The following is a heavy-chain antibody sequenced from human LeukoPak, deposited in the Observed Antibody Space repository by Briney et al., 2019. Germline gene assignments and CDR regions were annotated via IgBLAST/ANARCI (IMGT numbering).Heavy chain of an antibody. CDR1: GFTFSDYC. CDR3: AQEVPATDYYDSSGYGVLYY. V-gene: IGHV3-11*01. J-gene: IGHJ4*02. D-gene: IGHD3-22*01. CDR2: ISSSGSTI. Sequence: GGSLRLSCAASGFTFSDYCMSWIRQAPGKGLEWVSYISSSGSTIYYADSVKGRFTTSRDNSKKTLYLQMNSLRAEDTAVYYCAQEVPATDYYDSSGYGVLYYWGQGTLVTVSS.